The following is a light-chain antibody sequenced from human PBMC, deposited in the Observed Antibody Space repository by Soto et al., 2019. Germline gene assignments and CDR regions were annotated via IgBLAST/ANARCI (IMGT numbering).Light chain of an antibody. Sequence: QSVLTQPASVSGSPGQSITISCTGTSSDVGAYNFVSWHQQHPGKAPKLMIYNVYDRPSGISYRFSGSKSGNTASLTISGLQGEDEADYYCGAYIVSRTYGFGTGTKVTVL. J-gene: IGLJ1*01. CDR1: SSDVGAYNF. V-gene: IGLV2-14*03. CDR2: NVY. CDR3: GAYIVSRTYG.